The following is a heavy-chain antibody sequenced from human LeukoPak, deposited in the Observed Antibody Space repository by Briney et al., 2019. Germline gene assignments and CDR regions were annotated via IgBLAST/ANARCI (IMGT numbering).Heavy chain of an antibody. Sequence: EGSLRLSCAASGFTFSSYAMHWVRQAPGKGLEWVAVISYDGSNKYYADSVKGRFTVSRDNSRNTLYLQMNSLRAEDTAVYYCARVPDPYSTSEDAFDIWGQGTMVTVSS. V-gene: IGHV3-30*04. D-gene: IGHD6-13*01. J-gene: IGHJ3*02. CDR3: ARVPDPYSTSEDAFDI. CDR2: ISYDGSNK. CDR1: GFTFSSYA.